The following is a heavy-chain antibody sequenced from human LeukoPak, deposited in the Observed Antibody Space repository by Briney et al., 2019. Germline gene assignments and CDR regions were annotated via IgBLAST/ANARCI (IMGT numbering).Heavy chain of an antibody. V-gene: IGHV1-69*13. CDR1: GGTFSSYA. CDR2: IIPIFGTA. D-gene: IGHD3-9*01. Sequence: SVKVSCKASGGTFSSYAISWVRQAPGQGLEWMGGIIPIFGTANYAQKFQGRVTITADESTSTAYMELSSLRSEDTAVYYCARARLDDILTGYSMDLRYAFDIWGQGTMVTVSS. J-gene: IGHJ3*02. CDR3: ARARLDDILTGYSMDLRYAFDI.